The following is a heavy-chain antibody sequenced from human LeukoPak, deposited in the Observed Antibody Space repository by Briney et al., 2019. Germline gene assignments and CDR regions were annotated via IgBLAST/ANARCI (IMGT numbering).Heavy chain of an antibody. D-gene: IGHD5-12*01. J-gene: IGHJ4*02. CDR1: GITVSSSY. CDR2: INSGGST. Sequence: GGSLRLSCAASGITVSSSYMSWVRQAPGEGLEWVSVINSGGSTYYADSVKDRFTISRDKNTLYLQMNTLRAEDTAVYYGAREVAEYSDNQGYFDYWGQGTLVTVSS. V-gene: IGHV3-66*01. CDR3: AREVAEYSDNQGYFDY.